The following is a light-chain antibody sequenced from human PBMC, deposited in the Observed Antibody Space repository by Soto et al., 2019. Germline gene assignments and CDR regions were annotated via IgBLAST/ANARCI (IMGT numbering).Light chain of an antibody. CDR3: QKYNEWPLT. J-gene: IGKJ4*01. CDR1: QSVSSSY. CDR2: GAS. V-gene: IGKV3-15*01. Sequence: EVVLTQSPGTLSLSPGERATLSCRASQSVSSSYLAWYQQKPGQAPRLLIYGASTRATGIPARFSGSGSGTEFTLTISSLQSEDFAVYYCQKYNEWPLTFGGGTRWIS.